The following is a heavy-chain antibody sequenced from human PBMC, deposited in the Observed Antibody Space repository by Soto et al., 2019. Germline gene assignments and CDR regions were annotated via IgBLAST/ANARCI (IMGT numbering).Heavy chain of an antibody. V-gene: IGHV3-30*18. D-gene: IGHD2-2*01. CDR2: ISYDGSNK. CDR1: GFTFSSYG. J-gene: IGHJ4*02. CDR3: AKPPLGYQLLYYFDY. Sequence: GGSLRLSXAASGFTFSSYGMHWVRQAPGKRLEWVAVISYDGSNKYYADSVKGRFTISRDNSKNTLYLQMNSLRAEDTAVYYCAKPPLGYQLLYYFDYWGQGTLVTVSS.